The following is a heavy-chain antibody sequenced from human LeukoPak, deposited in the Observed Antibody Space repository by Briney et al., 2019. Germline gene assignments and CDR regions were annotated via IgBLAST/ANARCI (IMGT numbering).Heavy chain of an antibody. V-gene: IGHV3-64*01. CDR1: GFTFSSYA. CDR2: ISSNGGST. Sequence: PGGSLRLSCAASGFTFSSYAMHWVRQAPGKGLEYVSAISSNGGSTYYANSVKGRFTISRDNSKNTLYLQMGSLRAEDTAVYYCARNYGSGSYYIASWGQGTLVTVSS. CDR3: ARNYGSGSYYIAS. D-gene: IGHD3-10*01. J-gene: IGHJ5*01.